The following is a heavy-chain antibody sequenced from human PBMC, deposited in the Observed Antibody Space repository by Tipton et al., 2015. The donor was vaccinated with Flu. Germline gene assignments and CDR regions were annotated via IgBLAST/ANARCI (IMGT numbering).Heavy chain of an antibody. J-gene: IGHJ6*02. CDR2: TRNKANSYTT. Sequence: SLRLSCAASGFTFSDHYMDWVRQAPGKGLEWVGRTRNKANSYTTEYAASVKGRFTISRDDSKNSLYLQMNSLKTEDTAVYYCARDGGTGTTIYGMDVWGQGTTVTVSS. CDR1: GFTFSDHY. CDR3: ARDGGTGTTIYGMDV. D-gene: IGHD1-7*01. V-gene: IGHV3-72*01.